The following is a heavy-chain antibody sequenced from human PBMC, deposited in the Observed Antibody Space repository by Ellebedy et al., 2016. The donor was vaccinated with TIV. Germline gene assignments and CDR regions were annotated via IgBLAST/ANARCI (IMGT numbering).Heavy chain of an antibody. Sequence: GGSLRLXXAASGFTFSSYAMHWVRQAPGKGLEWVTVISYDGSNKYYADSVKGRFTISRDNSKNTLYLQMNSLRAEDTAMYYCAKSIVRTYNNYAFHDYWGQGTLVTVSS. V-gene: IGHV3-30*18. CDR1: GFTFSSYA. CDR3: AKSIVRTYNNYAFHDY. D-gene: IGHD4-11*01. J-gene: IGHJ4*02. CDR2: ISYDGSNK.